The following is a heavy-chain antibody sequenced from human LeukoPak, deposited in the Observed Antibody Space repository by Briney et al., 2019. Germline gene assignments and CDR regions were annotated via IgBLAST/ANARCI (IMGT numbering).Heavy chain of an antibody. V-gene: IGHV4-34*01. J-gene: IGHJ4*02. D-gene: IGHD5-24*01. CDR1: GGSFSGYY. CDR2: INHSGST. CDR3: ARGVEHQAVDY. Sequence: SETLSLTCAVYGGSFSGYYWSWIRQPPGKGLEWIGEINHSGSTNYNPSLKSRVTISVDTSKNQFSLKLSSVTAADTAVYYCARGVEHQAVDYWGQGTLVAVSS.